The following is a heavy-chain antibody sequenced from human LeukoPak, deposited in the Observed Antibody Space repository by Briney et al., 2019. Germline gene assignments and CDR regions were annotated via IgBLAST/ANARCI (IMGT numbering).Heavy chain of an antibody. D-gene: IGHD2-8*02. Sequence: GGSLRLSCAASGFTFSNYGMSWVRQAPGKGLEWVSLISGSGGSTYYADSVKGRFTISRDNSKNTLSLQMNSLRAEDTAIYYCATYRQVLLPFESWGQGTLVTVSS. CDR3: ATYRQVLLPFES. CDR1: GFTFSNYG. J-gene: IGHJ4*02. CDR2: ISGSGGST. V-gene: IGHV3-23*01.